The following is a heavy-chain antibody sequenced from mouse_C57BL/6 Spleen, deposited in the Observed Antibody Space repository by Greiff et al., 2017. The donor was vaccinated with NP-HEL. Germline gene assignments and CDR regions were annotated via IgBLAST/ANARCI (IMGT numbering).Heavy chain of an antibody. J-gene: IGHJ1*03. D-gene: IGHD2-2*01. CDR3: ASYGYHWYFDV. CDR2: IHPNSGST. V-gene: IGHV1-64*01. CDR1: GYTFTSYW. Sequence: LQESGAELVKPGASVKLSCKASGYTFTSYWMHWVKQRPGQGLEWIGMIHPNSGSTNYNEKFKSKATLTVDKSSSTAYMQLSSLTSEDSAVYYCASYGYHWYFDVWGTGTTVTVSS.